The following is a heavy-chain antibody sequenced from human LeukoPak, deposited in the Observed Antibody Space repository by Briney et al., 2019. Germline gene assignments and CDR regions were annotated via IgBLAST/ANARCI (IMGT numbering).Heavy chain of an antibody. Sequence: PSQTLSLTCTVSGGSISSGDYYWSWIRQPPGKGLVWIGYIYYSGSTYYNPSLKSRVTISVDTSKNQFSLKLSSVTAADTTVYYCASYSGSYYFSTKPNSDAFDIWGQGTMVTVPS. CDR2: IYYSGST. V-gene: IGHV4-30-4*01. J-gene: IGHJ3*02. CDR3: ASYSGSYYFSTKPNSDAFDI. CDR1: GGSISSGDYY. D-gene: IGHD1-26*01.